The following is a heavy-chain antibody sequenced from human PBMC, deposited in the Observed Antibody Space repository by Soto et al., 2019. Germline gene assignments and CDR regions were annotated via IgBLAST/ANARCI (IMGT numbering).Heavy chain of an antibody. D-gene: IGHD5-18*01. CDR1: GGSISSYY. CDR3: ASIPRGNTFGWFDY. Sequence: QVQLQESGPGLVKPSETLSLTCTVSGGSISSYYWSWIRQPPGKGLEWIGYIYHSGSTKYNPSLNSRVTISMDTSRHQFSLKLSFVTAADPAIYYCASIPRGNTFGWFDYWGQGSLVTVSS. CDR2: IYHSGST. V-gene: IGHV4-59*01. J-gene: IGHJ4*02.